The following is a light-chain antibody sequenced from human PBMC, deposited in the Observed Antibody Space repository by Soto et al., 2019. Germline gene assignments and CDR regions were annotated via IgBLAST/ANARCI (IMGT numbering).Light chain of an antibody. CDR1: SSNIGSNT. CDR3: EAWDDSLYGAV. V-gene: IGLV1-44*01. J-gene: IGLJ2*01. CDR2: SNN. Sequence: QSALTQPPSASGTPGQRVTISCSGSSSNIGSNTVNWYQQLPGTAPKLLIYSNNQRPSGVPDRFSGSKSGTSASLAISGLQSEDEADYYCEAWDDSLYGAVLGGGTQLTVL.